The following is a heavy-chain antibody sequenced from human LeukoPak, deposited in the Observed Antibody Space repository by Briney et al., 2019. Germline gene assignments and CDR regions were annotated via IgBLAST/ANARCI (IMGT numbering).Heavy chain of an antibody. D-gene: IGHD3-22*01. CDR2: INHSGGT. J-gene: IGHJ6*03. CDR1: GGSLSGYY. V-gene: IGHV4-34*01. CDR3: ARGRQDVTMIVVVMTAVSYYLDV. Sequence: SSETLSLTCAVYGGSLSGYYWSWIRQPPGKGLEWIGEINHSGGTNYNVSLKSRVTISVDTSKNQFSLKLSSVTAADTAVYYCARGRQDVTMIVVVMTAVSYYLDVWGKGTTVTVS.